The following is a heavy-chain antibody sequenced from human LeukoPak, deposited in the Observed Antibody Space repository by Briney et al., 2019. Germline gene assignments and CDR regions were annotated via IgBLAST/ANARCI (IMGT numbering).Heavy chain of an antibody. V-gene: IGHV1-8*01. CDR1: GYTFTSYD. Sequence: ASVKVSCKASGYTFTSYDINWVRQATGQGLEWMGWMNPNSGNTGYAQKFQGRVTMTTDTSTSTAYMELRSLRSDDTAVYYCARDSWYRGIVGATGFDYWGQGTLVTVSS. CDR2: MNPNSGNT. D-gene: IGHD1-26*01. CDR3: ARDSWYRGIVGATGFDY. J-gene: IGHJ4*02.